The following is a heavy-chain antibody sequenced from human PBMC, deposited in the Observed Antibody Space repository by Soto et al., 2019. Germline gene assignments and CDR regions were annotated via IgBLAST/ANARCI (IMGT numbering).Heavy chain of an antibody. CDR3: ARGDRTGTFPFDY. D-gene: IGHD3-16*01. CDR1: GFTFSDYY. Sequence: QVQLVESGGGLVKPGGSLRLSCAASGFTFSDYYMSWIRQAPGKGLEWVSYISSSSSYTNYADSVKGRFTISRDNAKNSLYLQMSSLRAEDTAVYYCARGDRTGTFPFDYWGQGPLVTVSS. V-gene: IGHV3-11*05. J-gene: IGHJ4*02. CDR2: ISSSSSYT.